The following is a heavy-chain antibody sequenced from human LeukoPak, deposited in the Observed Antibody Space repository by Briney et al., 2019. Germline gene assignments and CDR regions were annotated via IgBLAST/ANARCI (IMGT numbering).Heavy chain of an antibody. CDR1: GFTFSSYG. D-gene: IGHD2-2*01. Sequence: PSGGSLRLSCAASGFTFSSYGMHWVRQAPGKGLEWVAYIPKDGSNKFYADSVKGRFTISRDNSKNTLSLQMNSLRAEDTALYYCAKARGTSAATGYYYYMDVWADGTTVTVSS. CDR3: AKARGTSAATGYYYYMDV. V-gene: IGHV3-30*02. J-gene: IGHJ6*03. CDR2: IPKDGSNK.